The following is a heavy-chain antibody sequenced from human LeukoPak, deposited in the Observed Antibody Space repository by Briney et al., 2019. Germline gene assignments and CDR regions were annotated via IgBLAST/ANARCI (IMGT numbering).Heavy chain of an antibody. Sequence: SGGSLRLSCAASGFTFSSYDMHWVRQATGKGLECVSAIGTAGDPYYPGSVKGRFTISRENAKNSLYLQMNSLRAGDTAVYYCARGGGTVPRYWYFDLWGRGTLVTVSS. CDR2: IGTAGDP. D-gene: IGHD4-17*01. J-gene: IGHJ2*01. CDR3: ARGGGTVPRYWYFDL. CDR1: GFTFSSYD. V-gene: IGHV3-13*05.